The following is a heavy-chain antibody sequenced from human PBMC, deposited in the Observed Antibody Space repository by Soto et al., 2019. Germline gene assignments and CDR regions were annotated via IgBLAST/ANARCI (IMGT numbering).Heavy chain of an antibody. CDR1: GDSVSSNTAA. CDR2: TYYRSNWRH. D-gene: IGHD6-19*01. J-gene: IGHJ4*02. V-gene: IGHV6-1*01. Sequence: SQTLSLTCAISGDSVSSNTAAWNWIRSSPSRGLEWLGRTYYRSNWRHDYAVSAKGRITVNPDTSKNHFSLKLNSVTPDDTAVYYCARGVAGSGFDLWRQGTLVTVSS. CDR3: ARGVAGSGFDL.